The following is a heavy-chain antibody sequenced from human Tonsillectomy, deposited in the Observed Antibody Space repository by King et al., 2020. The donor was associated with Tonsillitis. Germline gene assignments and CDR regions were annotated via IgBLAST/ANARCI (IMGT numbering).Heavy chain of an antibody. J-gene: IGHJ5*02. CDR2: IYWNDDK. CDR3: AHEAYGSDYWFNP. V-gene: IGHV2-5*01. D-gene: IGHD3-10*01. Sequence: QITLKESGPTLVKPTQTLTLTCTFSGFSLDALGVGVGWIRQPPGKALEWLALIYWNDDKRHNPSLKIRLTITKDTYRNQEVLSMTNMDPVETATYYCAHEAYGSDYWFNPWGQGTLVTVSS. CDR1: GFSLDALGVG.